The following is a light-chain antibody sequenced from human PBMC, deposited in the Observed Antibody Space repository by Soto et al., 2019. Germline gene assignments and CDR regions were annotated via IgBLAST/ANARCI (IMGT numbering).Light chain of an antibody. CDR3: QQYYSTPPIT. CDR2: WAS. V-gene: IGKV4-1*01. Sequence: DIVMAQSPDSLAVSLGERATINCKSSQSVLYSSNNKNYLAWYQQKPGQPPKLLIYWASTRESGVPDRFSGSGSGTDFTLTISSLQAEDVAVYYCQQYYSTPPITFGGGTKADI. CDR1: QSVLYSSNNKNY. J-gene: IGKJ4*01.